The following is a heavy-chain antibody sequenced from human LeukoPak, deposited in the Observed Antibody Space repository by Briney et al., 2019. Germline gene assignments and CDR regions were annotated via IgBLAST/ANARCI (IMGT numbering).Heavy chain of an antibody. D-gene: IGHD5-12*01. CDR2: IHYSGTT. V-gene: IGHV4-59*08. Sequence: PSETLSLTCTVSGGSISTYYWSWIRQPPGRGLEWIGYIHYSGTTNYNPSLKNRVTISLDTSKNQFSLNLSSVTAADTAVYYCARMGGYSGYATHWGQGTLVTVSS. CDR1: GGSISTYY. CDR3: ARMGGYSGYATH. J-gene: IGHJ4*02.